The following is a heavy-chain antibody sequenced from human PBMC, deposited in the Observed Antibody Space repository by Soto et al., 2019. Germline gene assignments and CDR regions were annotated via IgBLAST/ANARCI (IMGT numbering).Heavy chain of an antibody. D-gene: IGHD3-3*01. CDR1: GFPFSNYG. CDR3: TKRRNVLRFLEWSSGMEV. CDR2: ISDDGSNK. J-gene: IGHJ6*02. Sequence: GSLRLSCAASGFPFSNYGMHWVRQAPGKGLGWVAFISDDGSNKYYADSMKGRFTMSRDNSKSTLYLQMNSLRVEDTAVYYCTKRRNVLRFLEWSSGMEVWGQGTTVTVSS. V-gene: IGHV3-30*18.